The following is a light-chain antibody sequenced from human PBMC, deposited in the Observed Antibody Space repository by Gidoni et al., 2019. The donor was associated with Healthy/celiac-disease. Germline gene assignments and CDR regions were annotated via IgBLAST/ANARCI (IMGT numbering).Light chain of an antibody. V-gene: IGKV1-39*01. J-gene: IGKJ1*01. CDR2: AAS. Sequence: DIKLTQSPASLSASVGDRVTITCRASQSISSYLNWYQQKPGKAPKLLIYAASSLKSGVPSRFSGSGSGTDFTLTISSLQPEDFATYYCHQSYSTPETFGQGTKVEIK. CDR1: QSISSY. CDR3: HQSYSTPET.